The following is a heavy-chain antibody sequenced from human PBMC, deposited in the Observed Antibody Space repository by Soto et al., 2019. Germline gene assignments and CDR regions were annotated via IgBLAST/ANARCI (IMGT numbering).Heavy chain of an antibody. J-gene: IGHJ6*02. CDR3: ARDGAGYSGYDYEWHYYYGMDV. V-gene: IGHV3-33*01. D-gene: IGHD5-12*01. Sequence: HPGGSLRLSCAASGFTFSSYGMHWVRQAPGKGLEWVAVIWYDGSNKYYADSVKGRFTISRDNSKNTLYLQMNSLRAEDTAVYYCARDGAGYSGYDYEWHYYYGMDVWGQGTTVTVSS. CDR2: IWYDGSNK. CDR1: GFTFSSYG.